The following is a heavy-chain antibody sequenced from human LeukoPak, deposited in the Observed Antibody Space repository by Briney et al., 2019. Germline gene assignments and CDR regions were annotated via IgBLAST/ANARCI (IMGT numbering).Heavy chain of an antibody. CDR1: GFTFSSYG. V-gene: IGHV3-30*03. D-gene: IGHD4-4*01. Sequence: GRSLRLSCAASGFTFSSYGMHWVRQAPGEGLEWVAVISYDGSNKYYADSVKGRFTISRDNSKNTLYLQMNSLRAEDTAVYYCARTFYSNPLWYFDYWGQGTLVTVSS. J-gene: IGHJ4*02. CDR3: ARTFYSNPLWYFDY. CDR2: ISYDGSNK.